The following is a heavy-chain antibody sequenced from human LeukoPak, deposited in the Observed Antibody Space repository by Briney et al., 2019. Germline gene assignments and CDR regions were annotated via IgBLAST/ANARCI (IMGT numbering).Heavy chain of an antibody. J-gene: IGHJ6*03. CDR1: GGTFSSYA. D-gene: IGHD3-3*01. CDR2: IIPIFGTA. Sequence: SVEVSCKASGGTFSSYAISWVRQAPGQGLEWMGRIIPIFGTANYAQKFQGRVTITTDESTSTAYMELSSLRSEDTAVYYCARDSTIFGVDRYYYYYMDVWGKGTTVTVSS. V-gene: IGHV1-69*05. CDR3: ARDSTIFGVDRYYYYYMDV.